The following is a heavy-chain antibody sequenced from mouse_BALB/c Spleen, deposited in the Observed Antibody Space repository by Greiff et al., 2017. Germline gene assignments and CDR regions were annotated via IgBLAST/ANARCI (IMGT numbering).Heavy chain of an antibody. CDR2: IWSGGST. CDR3: ARKKGYYGYFDY. CDR1: GFSLTSYG. D-gene: IGHD1-1*01. Sequence: VKLMESGPGLVQPSQSLSITCTVSGFSLTSYGVHWVRQSPGKGLEWLGVIWSGGSTDYNAAFISRLSISKDNSKSQVFFKMNSLQANDTAIYYCARKKGYYGYFDYWGQGTTLTVSS. V-gene: IGHV2-2*02. J-gene: IGHJ2*01.